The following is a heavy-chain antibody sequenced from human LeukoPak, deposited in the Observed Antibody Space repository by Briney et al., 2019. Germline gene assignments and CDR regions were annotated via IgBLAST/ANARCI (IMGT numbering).Heavy chain of an antibody. D-gene: IGHD1-26*01. Sequence: SETLSLTCTVSGGSISSSSYYWGWIRQAPGKGLEWIGSINYSGSTYYNPSLKSRVTISVDTSKNQFSLKLSSVTAADTAVYYCASTYSIVGATSFDYWGQGTLVTVSS. CDR2: INYSGST. CDR1: GGSISSSSYY. J-gene: IGHJ4*02. CDR3: ASTYSIVGATSFDY. V-gene: IGHV4-39*07.